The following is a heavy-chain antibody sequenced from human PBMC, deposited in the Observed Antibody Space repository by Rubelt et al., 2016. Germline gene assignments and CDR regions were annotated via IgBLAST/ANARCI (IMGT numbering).Heavy chain of an antibody. V-gene: IGHV1-3*01. CDR3: ARDHSGSYSFDF. D-gene: IGHD1-26*01. Sequence: QVQLVQSGAELKKPGASVKVSCKASGYTFTMYVIHWVRQAPGQSLEWMALINAGLGYTKYSQEFQGRVTITRDTSASTAYMELSSLTSEDTAVYYCARDHSGSYSFDFGGQGTLVTVSS. CDR2: INAGLGYT. J-gene: IGHJ4*02. CDR1: GYTFTMYV.